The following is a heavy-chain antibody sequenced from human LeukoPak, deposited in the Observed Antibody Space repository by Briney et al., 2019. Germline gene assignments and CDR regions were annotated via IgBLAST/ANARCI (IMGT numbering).Heavy chain of an antibody. V-gene: IGHV3-23*01. CDR2: ISGSGGST. J-gene: IGHJ5*02. CDR1: GFSFTTHA. Sequence: PGGSLRLSCVASGFSFTTHAMGWVRQAPGKGLEWVSHISGSGGSTKYSGSVKGQFTISRDNSKNTLYLQMNSLRAEDTAVYYCAKGDSSSSPRSWFDPWGQGTLVTVSS. CDR3: AKGDSSSSPRSWFDP. D-gene: IGHD6-6*01.